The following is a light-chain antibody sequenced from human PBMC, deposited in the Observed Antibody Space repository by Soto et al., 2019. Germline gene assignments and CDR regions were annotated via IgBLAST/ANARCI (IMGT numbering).Light chain of an antibody. Sequence: EIVMTQSPATLSVSPGERATLSCRASQSVSSNLAWYQQKPGQAPRLLIYGASTRATGIPARFSGSGSGTEFTLTSSSLQSEDLAVYYCQQYNNWPMSTFGQGTKLEIK. CDR3: QQYNNWPMST. CDR2: GAS. V-gene: IGKV3-15*01. CDR1: QSVSSN. J-gene: IGKJ2*01.